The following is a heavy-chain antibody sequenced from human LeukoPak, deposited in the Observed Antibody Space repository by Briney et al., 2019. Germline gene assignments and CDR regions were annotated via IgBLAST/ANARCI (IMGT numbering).Heavy chain of an antibody. D-gene: IGHD1-26*01. V-gene: IGHV3-74*01. Sequence: GGSLRLSCAASGFTFSSYWMHWVRQAPGKGLVWVSRINSDGSSTSYADSAKGRFTISRDNAKNTLYLQMNSLRAEDTAVYYCARDGGSYYLRAFDIWGQGTLVTVSS. J-gene: IGHJ4*02. CDR1: GFTFSSYW. CDR3: ARDGGSYYLRAFDI. CDR2: INSDGSST.